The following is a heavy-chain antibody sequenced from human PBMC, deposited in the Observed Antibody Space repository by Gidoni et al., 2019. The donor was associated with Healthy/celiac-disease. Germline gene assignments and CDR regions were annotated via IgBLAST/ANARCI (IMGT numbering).Heavy chain of an antibody. D-gene: IGHD5-18*01. Sequence: EVQLLESGGGLVQPGGSLRLSCAASGFTFSSYAMSWVRQAPGKGLEWVSAISGSGGSTYYADSVKGRFTISRDNSKNTLYLQMNSLRAEDTAVYYCAKDPVPRRGYSYGAVDVPNPPVAADYWGQGTLVTVSS. V-gene: IGHV3-23*01. J-gene: IGHJ4*02. CDR1: GFTFSSYA. CDR3: AKDPVPRRGYSYGAVDVPNPPVAADY. CDR2: ISGSGGST.